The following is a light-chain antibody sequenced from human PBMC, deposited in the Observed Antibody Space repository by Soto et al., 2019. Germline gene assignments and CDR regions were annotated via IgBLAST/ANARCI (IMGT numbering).Light chain of an antibody. J-gene: IGLJ2*01. CDR1: SSNIGSNS. CDR2: RNN. V-gene: IGLV1-47*01. CDR3: AAWDDSLRGVV. Sequence: QSVLTQQPSASGTPGQRVTISCSGNSSNIGSNSGDWYQHLPGTAPKLLIYRNNQRPSGVPDRFSGSKSGTSVSLVISGLRSEDEADYHCAAWDDSLRGVVFGAGTKLTVL.